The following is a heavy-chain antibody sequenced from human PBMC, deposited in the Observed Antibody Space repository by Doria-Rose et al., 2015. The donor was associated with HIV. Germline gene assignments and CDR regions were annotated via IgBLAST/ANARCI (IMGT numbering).Heavy chain of an antibody. Sequence: QVTLKESGPVLVKPTETLTLTCTVSGVSLSSPGMGVSWIRQPPGKALEWLANIFSDDERSYKTSLKCRLTISMGTSKSQVVLTMTDMDPVDTATYYCARIKSSRWYHKYYFDFWGQGTLVIVSA. J-gene: IGHJ4*02. CDR2: IFSDDER. D-gene: IGHD6-13*01. V-gene: IGHV2-26*01. CDR1: GVSLSSPGMG. CDR3: ARIKSSRWYHKYYFDF.